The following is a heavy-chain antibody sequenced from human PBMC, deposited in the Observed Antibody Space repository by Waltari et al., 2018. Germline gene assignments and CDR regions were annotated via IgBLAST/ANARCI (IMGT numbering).Heavy chain of an antibody. V-gene: IGHV4-59*01. CDR3: ARVTFSGLDY. CDR2: IYYSGST. D-gene: IGHD6-19*01. Sequence: QVQLQDSGSGLVKPSETLSLTCTVSGGPISSYYCSWIRQPPGKGLEWIGYIYYSGSTNYNPSLKSRVTISVDTSKNQFSLKLSSVTAADTAVYYCARVTFSGLDYWGQGTLVTVSS. CDR1: GGPISSYY. J-gene: IGHJ4*02.